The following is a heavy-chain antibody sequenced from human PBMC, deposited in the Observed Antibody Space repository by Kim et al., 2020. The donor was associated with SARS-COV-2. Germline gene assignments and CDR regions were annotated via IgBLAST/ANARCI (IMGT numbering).Heavy chain of an antibody. Sequence: SDTRYSPSFQGQVTISADKSISTAYLQWSSLKASDTAMYYCATQTGTTAYWGQGTLVTVSS. D-gene: IGHD1-7*01. J-gene: IGHJ4*02. CDR2: SDT. CDR3: ATQTGTTAY. V-gene: IGHV5-51*01.